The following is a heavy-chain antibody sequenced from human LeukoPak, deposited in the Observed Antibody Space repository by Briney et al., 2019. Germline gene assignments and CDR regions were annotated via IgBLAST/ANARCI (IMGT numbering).Heavy chain of an antibody. J-gene: IGHJ3*02. Sequence: SVNVSCKASGGTFSSYAISWVRQAPGQGLEWMGGIIPIFGTANYAQKFQGRVTITTDESTSTAYMELSSLRAEDTAVYYCAKVVAGYYYDSSGTESAFDIWGQGTMVTVSS. CDR1: GGTFSSYA. V-gene: IGHV1-69*05. D-gene: IGHD3-22*01. CDR3: AKVVAGYYYDSSGTESAFDI. CDR2: IIPIFGTA.